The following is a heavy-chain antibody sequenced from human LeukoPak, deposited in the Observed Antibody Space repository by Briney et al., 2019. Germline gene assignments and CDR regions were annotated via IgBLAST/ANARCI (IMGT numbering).Heavy chain of an antibody. Sequence: PSETLSLTCTVSGGSISSSSYYWGWIRQPPGKGLEWIGSIYYSGSTYYNPSLKSRVTISVDTSKNQFSLKLSSVTAADTAVYYCARGSYYDSSGYPYYYYYMDVWGKGTTVTVSS. V-gene: IGHV4-39*07. CDR1: GGSISSSSYY. J-gene: IGHJ6*03. CDR2: IYYSGST. D-gene: IGHD3-22*01. CDR3: ARGSYYDSSGYPYYYYYMDV.